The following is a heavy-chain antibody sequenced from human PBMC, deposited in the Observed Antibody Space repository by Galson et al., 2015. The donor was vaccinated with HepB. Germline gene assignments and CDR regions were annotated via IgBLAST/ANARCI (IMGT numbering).Heavy chain of an antibody. J-gene: IGHJ6*02. Sequence: SVKVSCKASGYTFTGYYMHWVRQAPGQGLEWMGWINPNSGGTNYAQKFQGRVTMTRDTSISTAYMELSRLRSDDTAVYYCARGSRGSGWYIGGYYYYGMDVWGQGTTVTVSS. D-gene: IGHD6-19*01. CDR2: INPNSGGT. CDR3: ARGSRGSGWYIGGYYYYGMDV. CDR1: GYTFTGYY. V-gene: IGHV1-2*02.